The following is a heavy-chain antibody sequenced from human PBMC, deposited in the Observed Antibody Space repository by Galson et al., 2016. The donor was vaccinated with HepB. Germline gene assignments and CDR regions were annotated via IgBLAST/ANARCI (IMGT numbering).Heavy chain of an antibody. CDR2: INPNSGGT. D-gene: IGHD3-22*01. CDR3: ARGHHYDSGGYYYLLDY. Sequence: SVKVSCKASGYTFTGYYMHWVRQAPGQGLEWMGWINPNSGGTSYAHKFQGRVTMTRDTSISTAYMELSRLRSDDTAVYYCARGHHYDSGGYYYLLDYWGQGTLVTVSS. CDR1: GYTFTGYY. J-gene: IGHJ4*02. V-gene: IGHV1-2*02.